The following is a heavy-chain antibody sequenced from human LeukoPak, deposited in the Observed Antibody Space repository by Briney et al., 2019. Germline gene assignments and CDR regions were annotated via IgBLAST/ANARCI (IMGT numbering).Heavy chain of an antibody. CDR2: ISGYNGNT. D-gene: IGHD6-19*01. CDR1: GYTFTSYG. V-gene: IGHV1-18*01. CDR3: ARSGWGNRQAFDI. Sequence: ASVKVSCKASGYTFTSYGISWVRQAPGQGLEWMGWISGYNGNTKYAQKFQGRVTMTTDTSTSTAYMELRSLRSDDTAVYYCARSGWGNRQAFDIWGQGTMVTVSS. J-gene: IGHJ3*02.